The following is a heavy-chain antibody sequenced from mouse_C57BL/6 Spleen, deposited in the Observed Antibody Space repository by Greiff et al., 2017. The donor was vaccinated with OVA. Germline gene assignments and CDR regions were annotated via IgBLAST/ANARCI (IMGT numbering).Heavy chain of an antibody. V-gene: IGHV5-16*01. CDR3: ARGGSNFYAMDY. J-gene: IGHJ4*01. Sequence: EVMLVESEGGLVQPGSSMKLSCTASGFTFSDYYMAWVRQVPEKGLEWVANINYDGSSTYYLDSLKSRFIISRDNAKNILYLQMSSLKSEDTATYYCARGGSNFYAMDYWGQGTSVTVSS. CDR1: GFTFSDYY. D-gene: IGHD2-5*01. CDR2: INYDGSST.